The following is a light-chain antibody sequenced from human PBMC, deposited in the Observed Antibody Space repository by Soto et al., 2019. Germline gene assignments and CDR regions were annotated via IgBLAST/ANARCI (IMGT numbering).Light chain of an antibody. Sequence: QSALTQPPSASGSPGQSVSISCTGTSSDVGGYNFVSWYQQHPGKAPKLMIYEVTKRPSGVPDRFSVSKSGNTASLTVSGLQAEDEADYYCTSYAGSNIPVVFGGGTQLTVL. CDR3: TSYAGSNIPVV. CDR1: SSDVGGYNF. CDR2: EVT. J-gene: IGLJ2*01. V-gene: IGLV2-8*01.